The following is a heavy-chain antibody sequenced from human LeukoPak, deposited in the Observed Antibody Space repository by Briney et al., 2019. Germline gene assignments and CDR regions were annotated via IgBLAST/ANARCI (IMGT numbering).Heavy chain of an antibody. D-gene: IGHD2-15*01. CDR3: ARDRGGLTYGKDI. CDR2: IYHSGTT. J-gene: IGHJ6*02. Sequence: TGGSLRLSCTVSGFTFYNTWMNWVRQSPGKGLEWIGEIYHSGTTNYNPSLKSRVSISLDKSKNQLSLKVNSVTAADTAVYYCARDRGGLTYGKDIWGQGTTVTVSS. V-gene: IGHV4-4*02. CDR1: GFTFYNTW.